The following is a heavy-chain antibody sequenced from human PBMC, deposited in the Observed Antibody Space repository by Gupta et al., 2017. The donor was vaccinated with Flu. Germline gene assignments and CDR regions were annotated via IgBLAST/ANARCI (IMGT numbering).Heavy chain of an antibody. CDR2: IYYSGTT. J-gene: IGHJ3*01. Sequence: QPPGKGLEWIGSIYYSGTTSYNPSLKSRVTISVYTSKNQFSLRLSSVTAADTAVYYCARYPIVGPSTVSAFDVWGQGTMVTVSS. D-gene: IGHD1-26*01. V-gene: IGHV4-39*01. CDR3: ARYPIVGPSTVSAFDV.